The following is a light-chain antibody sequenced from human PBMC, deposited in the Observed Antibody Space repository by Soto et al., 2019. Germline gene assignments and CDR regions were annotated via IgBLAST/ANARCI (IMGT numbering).Light chain of an antibody. CDR3: QQSYSNPFT. CDR2: AAS. CDR1: QSISSY. Sequence: DIQMTQSPSSLSASVGDRVTITCRASQSISSYLNWYQQKPGKAPKLLIYAASSLQSGVPSRFSGSGSGTEFTLTISSLQPDDFATYYCQQSYSNPFTFGLRTKVDIE. V-gene: IGKV1-39*01. J-gene: IGKJ3*01.